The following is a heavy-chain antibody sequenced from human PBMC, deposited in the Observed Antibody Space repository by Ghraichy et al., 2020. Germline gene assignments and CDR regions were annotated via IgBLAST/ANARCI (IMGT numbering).Heavy chain of an antibody. D-gene: IGHD3-16*02. V-gene: IGHV1-69*13. CDR2: IIPIFGTA. CDR3: ARGPITFGGVIVNYFDY. J-gene: IGHJ4*02. CDR1: GGTFSSYA. Sequence: SVKVSCKASGGTFSSYAISWVRQAPGQGLEWMGGIIPIFGTANYAQKFQGRVTITADESTSTAYMELSSLRSEDTAVYYCARGPITFGGVIVNYFDYWGQGTLVTVSS.